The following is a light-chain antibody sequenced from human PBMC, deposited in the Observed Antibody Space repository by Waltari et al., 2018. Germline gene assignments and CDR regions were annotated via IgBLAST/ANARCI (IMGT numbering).Light chain of an antibody. CDR3: AAWDDSLSGPV. CDR1: SPNIGSNY. Sequence: QSVLTQPPSASGTPGQRVTISCSGSSPNIGSNYVYWYQQPPGTAPKPLIYSNNPRPSGVPDRFSGSKSDTSASLAISGLRSEDEADYYCAAWDDSLSGPVFGGGTKLTVL. J-gene: IGLJ2*01. CDR2: SNN. V-gene: IGLV1-47*01.